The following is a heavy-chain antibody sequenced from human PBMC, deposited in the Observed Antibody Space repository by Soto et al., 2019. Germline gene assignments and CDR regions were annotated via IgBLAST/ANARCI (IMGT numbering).Heavy chain of an antibody. V-gene: IGHV3-33*01. J-gene: IGHJ4*02. CDR1: GFTFRSYG. CDR2: IWYDGSNK. CDR3: ATAGEVLGSLYYFDY. D-gene: IGHD7-27*01. Sequence: QVQLVESGGGVVQPGRSLRLSCTASGFTFRSYGMHWVRQAPGKGLEWVAVIWYDGSNKYYADSVKGRFTISRDNSKNTLYLQMNSLRAEDTAMYFCATAGEVLGSLYYFDYWGQGTLVAVSS.